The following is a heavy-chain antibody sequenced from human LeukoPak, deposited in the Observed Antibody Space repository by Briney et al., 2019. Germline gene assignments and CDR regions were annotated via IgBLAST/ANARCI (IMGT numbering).Heavy chain of an antibody. D-gene: IGHD6-13*01. CDR2: ISGSGDNT. Sequence: PGGSLRLSCTASEFTFSSYAMNWVRQAPGKGLEWVSVISGSGDNTDYADSVKGRFTISRDNSKNTLYLQMNSLRAEDTAVYYCARDRGSSSWYSYYYCYGMDVWGQGTTVTVSS. V-gene: IGHV3-23*01. CDR3: ARDRGSSSWYSYYYCYGMDV. CDR1: EFTFSSYA. J-gene: IGHJ6*02.